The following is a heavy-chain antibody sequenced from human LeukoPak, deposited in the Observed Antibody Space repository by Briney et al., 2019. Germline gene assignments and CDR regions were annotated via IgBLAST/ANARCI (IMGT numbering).Heavy chain of an antibody. CDR3: ASLSHCSTASCFDY. D-gene: IGHD2-2*01. Sequence: SETLSLTCTVSGASISHYYWSWIRQPPGRGLEWIGCDFYTGSTNYNASLKSRVTISIDTSKSQFSLRLTSVTAADTAIYYCASLSHCSTASCFDYWGRGTLVTPSS. CDR2: DFYTGST. CDR1: GASISHYY. V-gene: IGHV4-59*01. J-gene: IGHJ4*02.